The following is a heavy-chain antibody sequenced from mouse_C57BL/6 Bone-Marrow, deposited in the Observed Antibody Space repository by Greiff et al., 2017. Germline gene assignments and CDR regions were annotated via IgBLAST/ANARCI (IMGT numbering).Heavy chain of an antibody. D-gene: IGHD2-4*01. CDR2: IWSGGST. V-gene: IGHV2-2*01. CDR3: ARIRITTKGYWYLRR. J-gene: IGHJ1*03. CDR1: GFSLTSYG. Sequence: QVQLKESGPGLVQPSQSLSITCTVSGFSLTSYGVHWVRQSPGKGLEWLGVIWSGGSTDYNAAFISRLSISKDNSKSQVFFKMNSLQADDTAIYYCARIRITTKGYWYLRRRGTGTTVTVSS.